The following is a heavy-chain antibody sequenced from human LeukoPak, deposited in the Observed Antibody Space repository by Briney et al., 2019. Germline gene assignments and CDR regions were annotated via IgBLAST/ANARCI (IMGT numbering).Heavy chain of an antibody. Sequence: SETLSLTCAVYGGSFSGYYWSWIRQPPGKGLEWIGEINHSGSTNYNPSLKSRVTVSVDTSKNQFSLKLSSVTAADTAVYYCARPHPPMVTTPYWYFDLWGRGTLVTVSS. CDR3: ARPHPPMVTTPYWYFDL. CDR2: INHSGST. D-gene: IGHD4-17*01. J-gene: IGHJ2*01. CDR1: GGSFSGYY. V-gene: IGHV4-34*01.